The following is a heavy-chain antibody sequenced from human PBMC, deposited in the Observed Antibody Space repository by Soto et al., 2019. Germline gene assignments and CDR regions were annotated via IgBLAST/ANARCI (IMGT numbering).Heavy chain of an antibody. D-gene: IGHD3-22*01. CDR1: GGSISSYY. CDR2: IYYSGST. V-gene: IGHV4-59*01. CDR3: ARGPVDSSGSPLDY. Sequence: ASETLSLTCTVSGGSISSYYWSWIRQPPGKGLEWIGYIYYSGSTNYNPSLKSRVTISVDTSKNQFSLRLSSVTAADTAVYYCARGPVDSSGSPLDYWGQGTLVTVSS. J-gene: IGHJ4*02.